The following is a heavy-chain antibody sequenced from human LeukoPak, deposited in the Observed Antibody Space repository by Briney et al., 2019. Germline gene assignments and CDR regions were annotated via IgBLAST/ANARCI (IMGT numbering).Heavy chain of an antibody. CDR3: ARGRHSSTTYYFGS. J-gene: IGHJ4*02. D-gene: IGHD6-13*01. V-gene: IGHV3-7*03. Sequence: GGSLRLSCAASGFTFSSSWMSWVRQAPGKGLEWVANIKKDGSETYYVDSVKGRFTISRDNAKNSLYLQMNSLRAEDTAIYYCARGRHSSTTYYFGSWGQGTLVTVSS. CDR2: IKKDGSET. CDR1: GFTFSSSW.